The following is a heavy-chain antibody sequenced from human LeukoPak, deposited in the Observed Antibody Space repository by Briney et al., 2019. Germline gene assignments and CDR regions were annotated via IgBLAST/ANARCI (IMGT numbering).Heavy chain of an antibody. V-gene: IGHV1-18*01. D-gene: IGHD6-13*01. CDR1: GYTFTSYG. J-gene: IGHJ5*02. CDR3: ARDWAAAGRSYFDP. Sequence: ASVKVSCKASGYTFTSYGVSWVRQAPGQGLEWMGWISAYNGNTNYAQKLQGRVTMTTDTSTSTAYMELRSLRSDDTAVYYCARDWAAAGRSYFDPWGQGTLVTVSS. CDR2: ISAYNGNT.